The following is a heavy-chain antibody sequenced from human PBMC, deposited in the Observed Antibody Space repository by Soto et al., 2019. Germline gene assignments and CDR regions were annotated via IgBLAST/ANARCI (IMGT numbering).Heavy chain of an antibody. CDR3: ARAPRGNYGYPSYFDY. D-gene: IGHD3-10*01. CDR1: GGSFSGYY. Sequence: PSETLSLTCAVYGGSFSGYYWTWIRQPPGTGLEWIGEINHSGSTNYNPSLKSRVTISVDTSKNQFSLKLSSVTAADTAVYYCARAPRGNYGYPSYFDYWGQGPRSPSPQ. V-gene: IGHV4-34*01. CDR2: INHSGST. J-gene: IGHJ4*02.